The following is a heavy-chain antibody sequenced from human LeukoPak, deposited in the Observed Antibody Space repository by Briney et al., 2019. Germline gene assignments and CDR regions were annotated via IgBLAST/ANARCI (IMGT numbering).Heavy chain of an antibody. J-gene: IGHJ4*02. Sequence: GGSLRLSCAASGLTFADYTMHWVRQAPGKGLEWVSYISSSSSTIYYADSVKGRFTISRDNAKNSLYLQMNSLRAEDTAVYYCARESSVKDFDYWGQGTLVTVSS. CDR3: ARESSVKDFDY. D-gene: IGHD2-2*01. CDR2: ISSSSSTI. V-gene: IGHV3-48*01. CDR1: GLTFADYT.